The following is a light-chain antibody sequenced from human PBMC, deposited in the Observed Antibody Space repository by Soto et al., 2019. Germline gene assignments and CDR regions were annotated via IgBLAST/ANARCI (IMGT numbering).Light chain of an antibody. CDR3: QQYLNSPRT. CDR1: QRVASD. CDR2: DAS. Sequence: VLTQSPGTLSLSPGEGATLSCRASQRVASDLAWYLQKPGQPPRLLIYDASIRATGIPDRISGSGSERDFTLTISRLEHEDAAVYYCQQYLNSPRTFGQGTKADIK. V-gene: IGKV3-20*01. J-gene: IGKJ1*01.